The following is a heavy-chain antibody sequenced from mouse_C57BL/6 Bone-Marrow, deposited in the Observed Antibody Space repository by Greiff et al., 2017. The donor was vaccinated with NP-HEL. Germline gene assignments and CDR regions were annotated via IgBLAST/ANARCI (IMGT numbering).Heavy chain of an antibody. CDR3: TRWGYYGSSYWAWFAY. CDR2: IYPGNSDT. V-gene: IGHV1-5*01. J-gene: IGHJ3*01. Sequence: EVQLQQSGTVLARPGASVKMSCKTSGYTFTSYWMHWVKQRPGQGLEWIGAIYPGNSDTSYNQKFKGKAKLTAVTSASTAYMELSSLTNEDSAVYYCTRWGYYGSSYWAWFAYWGQGTLVTVSA. CDR1: GYTFTSYW. D-gene: IGHD1-1*01.